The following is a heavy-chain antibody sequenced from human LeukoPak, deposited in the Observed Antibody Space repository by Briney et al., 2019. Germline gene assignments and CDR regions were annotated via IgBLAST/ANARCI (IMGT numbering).Heavy chain of an antibody. J-gene: IGHJ1*01. CDR2: ISGSSRHI. Sequence: PGGSLRLSCAASGFTFSDYFMNWVRQAPGKGLEYVSSISGSSRHIYYADSVKGRFTISRDNTKSSLYLQMNSLRVEDMAVYYCARSYCGGDCYGDWGQGTLVTVSS. D-gene: IGHD2-21*02. CDR1: GFTFSDYF. V-gene: IGHV3-21*01. CDR3: ARSYCGGDCYGD.